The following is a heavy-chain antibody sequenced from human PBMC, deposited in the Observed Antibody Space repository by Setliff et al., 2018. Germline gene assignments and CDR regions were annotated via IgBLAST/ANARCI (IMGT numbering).Heavy chain of an antibody. CDR2: LHTSGSI. D-gene: IGHD1-26*01. Sequence: PSETLSLTCTVSGGSISSGTYYWSWIRQPAGKGLEWIGRLHTSGSIDYNPSLKSQVTISVDTSKNQFSLRLRSVTAADTAVYFCARDNTMVGATDYWGLGTLVTVSS. J-gene: IGHJ4*02. CDR3: ARDNTMVGATDY. CDR1: GGSISSGTYY. V-gene: IGHV4-61*02.